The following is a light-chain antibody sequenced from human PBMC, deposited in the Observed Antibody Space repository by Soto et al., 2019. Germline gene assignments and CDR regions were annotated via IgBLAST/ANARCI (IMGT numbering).Light chain of an antibody. J-gene: IGKJ1*01. CDR1: QVIRND. Sequence: AIQMTQSPSSLSAAVGDRVTITCRASQVIRNDLGWYQQKPGQAPKVLIYSASSSQSGVPSRFSGSGSGTDFTLTISSLQSEDFATYYCLQVYNFPRTFGQGTKVEIK. V-gene: IGKV1-6*01. CDR2: SAS. CDR3: LQVYNFPRT.